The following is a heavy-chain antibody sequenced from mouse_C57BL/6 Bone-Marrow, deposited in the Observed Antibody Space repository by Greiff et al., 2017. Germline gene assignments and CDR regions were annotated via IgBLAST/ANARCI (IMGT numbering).Heavy chain of an antibody. Sequence: QVQLQQPGAELVKPGASVKMSCKASGYTFTSYWITWVKQRPGQGLEWIGDIYPGSGSTNYNEKFKSKATMTVDTSSSTAYMQLSSLTSEDSAVYYCARPYYSNFGYFDVWGTGTTVTVSS. CDR3: ARPYYSNFGYFDV. V-gene: IGHV1-55*01. CDR2: IYPGSGST. D-gene: IGHD2-5*01. CDR1: GYTFTSYW. J-gene: IGHJ1*03.